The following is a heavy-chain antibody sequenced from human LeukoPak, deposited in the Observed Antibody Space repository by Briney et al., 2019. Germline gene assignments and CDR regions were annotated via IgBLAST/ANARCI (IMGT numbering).Heavy chain of an antibody. CDR3: ARRREYSYSNFDY. Sequence: SETLSLTCAVYGGSFGGYYWSWIRQPPGKGLEWIGEINHSGSTNYNPSLKSRVTISVDTSKNQFSLKLSSVTAADTAVYYCARRREYSYSNFDYWGQGTLVTVSS. D-gene: IGHD5-18*01. CDR1: GGSFGGYY. J-gene: IGHJ4*02. V-gene: IGHV4-34*01. CDR2: INHSGST.